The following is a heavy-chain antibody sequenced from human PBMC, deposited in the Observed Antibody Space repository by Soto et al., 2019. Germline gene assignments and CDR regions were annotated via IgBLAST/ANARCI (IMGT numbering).Heavy chain of an antibody. D-gene: IGHD5-12*01. J-gene: IGHJ5*02. Sequence: SETLSLTCAVYGGSFSGYYWSWIRQPPGKGLEWIGEINHSGSTNYNPSLKSRVTISVDTSKNQFSLKLSSVTAADTAVYYCARVRYSGYDYSSSWFDPWGQGTLVTVSS. CDR2: INHSGST. CDR3: ARVRYSGYDYSSSWFDP. V-gene: IGHV4-34*01. CDR1: GGSFSGYY.